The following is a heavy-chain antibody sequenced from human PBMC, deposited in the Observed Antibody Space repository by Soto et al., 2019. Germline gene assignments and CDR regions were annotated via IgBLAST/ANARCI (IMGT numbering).Heavy chain of an antibody. V-gene: IGHV3-30*18. CDR2: ISYDGSNK. CDR3: AKNPYRPRYCSSTSCFIEDY. J-gene: IGHJ4*02. D-gene: IGHD2-2*01. Sequence: PVGSLRLSCAASGFTFSSYGMHWVRQAPGKGLEWVAVISYDGSNKYYADSVKGRFTISRDNSKNTLYLQMNSLRAEDTAVYYCAKNPYRPRYCSSTSCFIEDYWGQGTLVTVSS. CDR1: GFTFSSYG.